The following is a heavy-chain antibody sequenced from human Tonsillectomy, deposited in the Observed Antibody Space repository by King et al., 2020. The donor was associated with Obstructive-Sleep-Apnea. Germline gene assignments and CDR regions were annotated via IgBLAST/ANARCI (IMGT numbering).Heavy chain of an antibody. CDR3: ARTVPGTHPY. V-gene: IGHV7-4-1*02. J-gene: IGHJ4*02. Sequence: EQLVQSGSELKKPGASVTVSCKASGYPFSTYALNWVRQAPGQGLEWMGWIDTNTGDPAYAQAFKGRFVFSLDTSVSTAYLLITSLQPEDTAIYFCARTVPGTHPYWGQGTLVTVSS. D-gene: IGHD6-19*01. CDR2: IDTNTGDP. CDR1: GYPFSTYA.